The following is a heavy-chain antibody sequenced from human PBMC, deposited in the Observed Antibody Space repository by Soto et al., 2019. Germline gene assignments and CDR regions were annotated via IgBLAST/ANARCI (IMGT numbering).Heavy chain of an antibody. D-gene: IGHD4-4*01. Sequence: EVQLVESGGGLVQPGGSLRLSCAAAGFNIRSYWMHWFRLTPGHGLVWVSRINGDGTDRIYADSVKGRFTISRDNGENTIYLQMNSLRGDDTAVYYCGRDVPHYRIATWGQGTLVTVSS. V-gene: IGHV3-74*01. J-gene: IGHJ5*02. CDR2: INGDGTDR. CDR1: GFNIRSYW. CDR3: GRDVPHYRIAT.